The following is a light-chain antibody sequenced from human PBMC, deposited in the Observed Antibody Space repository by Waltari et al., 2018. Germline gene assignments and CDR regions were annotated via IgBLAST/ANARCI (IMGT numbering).Light chain of an antibody. CDR1: QSLSSTY. J-gene: IGKJ2*01. Sequence: EIVLTQSPGTLSLSPAERATLSCRASQSLSSTYLAWYQQKPGQAPRLLIYGASSRATGIPDRFSGSGSGTDFTLSISRLEPEDSAVYYCQQYGRSPYTFGQGTKLEIK. V-gene: IGKV3-20*01. CDR3: QQYGRSPYT. CDR2: GAS.